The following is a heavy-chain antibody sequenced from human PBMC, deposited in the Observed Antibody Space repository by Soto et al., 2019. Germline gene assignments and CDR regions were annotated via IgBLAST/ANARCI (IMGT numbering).Heavy chain of an antibody. J-gene: IGHJ4*02. Sequence: GASLKISCKGSGYSSAGYWITWVRQTPGKGLEWMGRIDPSDSQTYYSPSFRGHVTISVTKSITTVFLQWSSRRASDTAMYYCARQIYDSDSGPNFQYYFDSWGQGTLVTVSS. CDR1: GYSSAGYW. D-gene: IGHD3-22*01. V-gene: IGHV5-10-1*01. CDR3: ARQIYDSDSGPNFQYYFDS. CDR2: IDPSDSQT.